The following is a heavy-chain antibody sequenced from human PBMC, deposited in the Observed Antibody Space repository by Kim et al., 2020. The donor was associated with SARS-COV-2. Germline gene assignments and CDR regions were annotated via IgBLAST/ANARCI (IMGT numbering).Heavy chain of an antibody. V-gene: IGHV3-21*01. Sequence: GGSLRLSCAASGFTFSSYSMNWVRQAPGKGLEWVSSISSSSSYIYYADSVKGRFTISRDNAKNSLYLQMNSLRAEDTAVYYCAFYSSSWYDYYYYYGMDVWGQGTTVTVSS. J-gene: IGHJ6*02. D-gene: IGHD6-13*01. CDR3: AFYSSSWYDYYYYYGMDV. CDR2: ISSSSSYI. CDR1: GFTFSSYS.